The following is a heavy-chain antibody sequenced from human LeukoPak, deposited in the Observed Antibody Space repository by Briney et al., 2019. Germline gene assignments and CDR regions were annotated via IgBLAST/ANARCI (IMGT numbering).Heavy chain of an antibody. J-gene: IGHJ4*02. D-gene: IGHD6-19*01. V-gene: IGHV3-30*02. Sequence: PGGSLRLSCVASGFIFSDYGVHWVRQAPGKGLEWVAFTRFDESYSYYVQSVRGRFSISRDNAQNTLYLHMNNLRSEDAAVYYCAKDRPRIAVTGSVFDYWGQGTLVTVSS. CDR2: TRFDESYS. CDR3: AKDRPRIAVTGSVFDY. CDR1: GFIFSDYG.